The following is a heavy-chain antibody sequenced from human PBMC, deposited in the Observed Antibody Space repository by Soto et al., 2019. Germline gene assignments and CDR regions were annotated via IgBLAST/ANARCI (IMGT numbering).Heavy chain of an antibody. CDR1: GGTFSSYD. V-gene: IGHV1-8*02. CDR3: ARDGSIAAAMYYYYYGMDV. D-gene: IGHD6-13*01. Sequence: ASVKVSCKASGGTFSSYDINWVRQATGQGLEWMGWMNPNSGNTGYAQKFQGRVTMTRNTSISTAYMELSRLRSDDTAVYYCARDGSIAAAMYYYYYGMDVWGQGTTVTVSS. J-gene: IGHJ6*02. CDR2: MNPNSGNT.